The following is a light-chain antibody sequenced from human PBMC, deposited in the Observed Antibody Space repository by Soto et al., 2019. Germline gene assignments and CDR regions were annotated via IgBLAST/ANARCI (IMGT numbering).Light chain of an antibody. V-gene: IGKV1-16*01. CDR3: QQYKEWPPWT. CDR2: CVS. Sequence: FRQKSGKFPNFLIYCVSNFQCGVPSRFSGSGSGTEFTLTISSLQSEDFAVYYCQQYKEWPPWTFGQGTKVDIK. J-gene: IGKJ1*01.